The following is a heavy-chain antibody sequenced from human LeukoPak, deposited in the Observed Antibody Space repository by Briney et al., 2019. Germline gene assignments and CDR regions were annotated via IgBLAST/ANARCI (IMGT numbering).Heavy chain of an antibody. D-gene: IGHD3-3*01. Sequence: GGSLRLSXAASGFTVDDYAMRWDRQAPGEGLEWVSLISWDGGSTYYAESVKGRFTISRDNSKNSLYLQMNSLRAEDTALYYCAKMGTSGYQSDYWGQGTLVTVSS. CDR3: AKMGTSGYQSDY. CDR1: GFTVDDYA. V-gene: IGHV3-43D*03. CDR2: ISWDGGST. J-gene: IGHJ4*02.